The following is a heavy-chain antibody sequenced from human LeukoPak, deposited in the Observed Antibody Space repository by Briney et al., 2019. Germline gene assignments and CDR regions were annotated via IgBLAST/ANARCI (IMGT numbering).Heavy chain of an antibody. D-gene: IGHD2-2*01. Sequence: PSETLSLTCTVSGGSISSYYWSWIRQPPGKGLEWIGYIFYSGSTYYNPSLKSRVTISVDISKNQFSLKVSSVTAADTAVYFCARDAGHQLSRRNYYAMDVWGQGTTVTVSS. V-gene: IGHV4-59*12. CDR2: IFYSGST. J-gene: IGHJ6*02. CDR1: GGSISSYY. CDR3: ARDAGHQLSRRNYYAMDV.